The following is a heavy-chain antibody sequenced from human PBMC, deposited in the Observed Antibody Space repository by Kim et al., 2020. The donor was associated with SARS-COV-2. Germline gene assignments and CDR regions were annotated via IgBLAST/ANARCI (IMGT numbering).Heavy chain of an antibody. CDR2: ISSSSSYI. CDR1: GFTFSSYN. Sequence: GGSLRLSCAASGFTFSSYNMNWVRQAPGKGLEWVSSISSSSSYIYYADSVKGRFTISRDNAKNSLYLQMNSLRAEDTAVYYCARDLGSDNWGGYYYYGMDVWGQGTTVTVSS. J-gene: IGHJ6*02. D-gene: IGHD7-27*01. CDR3: ARDLGSDNWGGYYYYGMDV. V-gene: IGHV3-21*01.